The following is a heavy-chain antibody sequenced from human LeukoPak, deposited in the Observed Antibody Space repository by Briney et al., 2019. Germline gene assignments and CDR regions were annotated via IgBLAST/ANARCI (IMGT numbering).Heavy chain of an antibody. CDR2: IYIDGIT. D-gene: IGHD1-26*01. J-gene: IGHJ6*02. CDR3: ARLFTRAWEYRYGMDV. CDR1: GGSINGHF. Sequence: SETLSLTCTVSGGSINGHFWNWIRQPPGKGLEWIGSIYIDGITHYNSSLQSRVTLSIDTSKNQFSLKLTSVTAADTAVFYCARLFTRAWEYRYGMDVWGQGTAVTVSS. V-gene: IGHV4-4*08.